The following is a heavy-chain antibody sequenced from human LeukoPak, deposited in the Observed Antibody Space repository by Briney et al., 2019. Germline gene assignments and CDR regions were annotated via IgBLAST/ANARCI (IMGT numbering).Heavy chain of an antibody. Sequence: ASVKVSCKASGYTFTSYGISWVRQAPGQGLEWMGWISAYNGNTNYAQKLQGRVTMTTDTSTSTAYMELRSLRSDDTAVYYCARGLLRFLEWLPHGFDYWGQGTLVTVSS. V-gene: IGHV1-18*01. D-gene: IGHD3-3*01. CDR1: GYTFTSYG. CDR2: ISAYNGNT. J-gene: IGHJ4*02. CDR3: ARGLLRFLEWLPHGFDY.